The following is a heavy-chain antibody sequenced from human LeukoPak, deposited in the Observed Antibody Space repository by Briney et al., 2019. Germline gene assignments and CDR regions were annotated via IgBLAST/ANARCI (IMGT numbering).Heavy chain of an antibody. CDR1: GFTFSNYM. V-gene: IGHV3-74*01. Sequence: GGSLRLSCAASGFTFSNYMMHWVRQAPGKGLVWVSRIKSDGITITYADSVKGRFTISRDNSKDTLYLQMNSLRAEDTAVYYCAKDWATVTTFYFDYWGQGTLVTVSS. D-gene: IGHD4-17*01. J-gene: IGHJ4*02. CDR2: IKSDGITI. CDR3: AKDWATVTTFYFDY.